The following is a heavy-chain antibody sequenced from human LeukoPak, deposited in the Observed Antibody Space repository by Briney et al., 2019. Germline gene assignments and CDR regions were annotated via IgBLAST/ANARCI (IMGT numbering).Heavy chain of an antibody. CDR1: GGSFSGYY. D-gene: IGHD2-21*01. CDR3: ASVGDDNWFDP. J-gene: IGHJ5*02. CDR2: INHSGST. V-gene: IGHV4-34*01. Sequence: SETLSLTCAVYGGSFSGYYWSWIRQPPGKGLEWIGEINHSGSTNYNPSLKSRVTISVDTSKNQLSLKLSSVTAADTAVYYCASVGDDNWFDPWGQGTLVTVSS.